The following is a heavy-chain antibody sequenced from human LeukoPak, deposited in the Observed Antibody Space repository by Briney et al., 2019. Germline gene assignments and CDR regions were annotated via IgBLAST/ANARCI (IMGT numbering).Heavy chain of an antibody. CDR1: GFTFSSYW. J-gene: IGHJ5*02. V-gene: IGHV3-7*01. Sequence: GGSLRLSCAASGFTFSSYWMGWVRQAPGKGLEWVANIKTEGYDKYYVDSLKGRFTISRDNANNSLYLQMDSLRAEDTAVYYCARVAQSGPTGWFDPWGQGTLVTVSS. D-gene: IGHD1-1*01. CDR3: ARVAQSGPTGWFDP. CDR2: IKTEGYDK.